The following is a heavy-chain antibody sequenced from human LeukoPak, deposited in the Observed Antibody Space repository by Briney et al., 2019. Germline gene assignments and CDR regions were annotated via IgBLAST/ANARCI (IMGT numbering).Heavy chain of an antibody. J-gene: IGHJ6*03. CDR2: INPNSGGT. V-gene: IGHV1-2*02. CDR3: ARGGYSGYDFYYYYYMDV. Sequence: ASVKVSCRASGYTFTGYYMHWVRQAPGQGLEWMGWINPNSGGTSYAQKFQGRVTMTRDTSISTAYMELSRLRSDDTAVYYCARGGYSGYDFYYYYYMDVWGKGTTVTVSS. D-gene: IGHD5-12*01. CDR1: GYTFTGYY.